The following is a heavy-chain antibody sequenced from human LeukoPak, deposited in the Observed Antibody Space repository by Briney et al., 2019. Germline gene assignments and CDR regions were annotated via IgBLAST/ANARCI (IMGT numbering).Heavy chain of an antibody. V-gene: IGHV3-7*02. CDR3: ANEMNWSFGY. CDR2: IKPDGSYN. Sequence: PGRSLRLSCAASGFTFSHYWMSWVRQAPGKGLEWVATIKPDGSYNDYVDSVKGRFTISRDNAKNSLYLQMSSLRAEDTAVYYCANEMNWSFGYWGQGTLVTVSS. J-gene: IGHJ4*02. CDR1: GFTFSHYW. D-gene: IGHD1-1*01.